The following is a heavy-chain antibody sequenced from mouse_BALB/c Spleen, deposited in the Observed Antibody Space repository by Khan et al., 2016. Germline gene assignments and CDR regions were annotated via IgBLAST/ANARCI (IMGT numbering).Heavy chain of an antibody. Sequence: VQLQESGPGLVKPSQSLSLTCTVTGYSITSDYAWNWIRQFPGNKLEWMGYISYSGSTSYNPSLKSRISITRDTSKNQFFLQLNSVTTEDTATYYCARWRNYYGSYAMDYWGQGTSVTVSS. V-gene: IGHV3-2*02. D-gene: IGHD1-2*01. J-gene: IGHJ4*01. CDR2: ISYSGST. CDR3: ARWRNYYGSYAMDY. CDR1: GYSITSDYA.